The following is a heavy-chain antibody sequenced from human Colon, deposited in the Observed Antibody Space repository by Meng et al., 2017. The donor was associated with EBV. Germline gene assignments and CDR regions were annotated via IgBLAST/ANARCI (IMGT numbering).Heavy chain of an antibody. CDR1: GGSFRDYY. J-gene: IGHJ5*02. CDR2: IDHRGNT. CDR3: ARRGPSGNFSP. V-gene: IGHV4-34*01. D-gene: IGHD3-10*01. Sequence: QLLLQQGGAGLLKPAATRSRSCAVYGGSFRDYYWTWIRHPPGKGLEWIGEIDHRGNTKYNPSLKSRVTISLDTSKKQFSLKVSSVTAADSAVYYCARRGPSGNFSPWSQGALVTVSS.